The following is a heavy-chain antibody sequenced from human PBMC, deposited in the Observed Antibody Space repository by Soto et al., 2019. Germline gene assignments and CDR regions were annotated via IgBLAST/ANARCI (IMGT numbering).Heavy chain of an antibody. J-gene: IGHJ4*02. CDR3: ARLGIAVAGTISHPYYFDY. D-gene: IGHD6-19*01. Sequence: ASVKVSCKASGYTFTSYAMHWVRQAPGQGLEWMGIINPSGGSTSYAQKFQGRVTMTRDTSTSTVYMELSSLRSEDTAVYYCARLGIAVAGTISHPYYFDYWGQGTLVTVSS. CDR1: GYTFTSYA. CDR2: INPSGGST. V-gene: IGHV1-46*01.